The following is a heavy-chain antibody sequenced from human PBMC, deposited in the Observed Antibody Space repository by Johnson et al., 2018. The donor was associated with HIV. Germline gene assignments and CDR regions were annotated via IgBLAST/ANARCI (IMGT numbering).Heavy chain of an antibody. CDR3: AKDSSVLLCFDI. J-gene: IGHJ3*02. Sequence: QVLLVESGGGVVQPGGSLRLSCAASGFTFSSYWMSWVRQAPGKGLEWVAFIRYDGSNKYYADSVKGRFTISRDNSKNTLYLQMNSLRAEDTAVYYCAKDSSVLLCFDIWGQGTMVTVSS. CDR2: IRYDGSNK. CDR1: GFTFSSYW. V-gene: IGHV3-30*02. D-gene: IGHD3-10*01.